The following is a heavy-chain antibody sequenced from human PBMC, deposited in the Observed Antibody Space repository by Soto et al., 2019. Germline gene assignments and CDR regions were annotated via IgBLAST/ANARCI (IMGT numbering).Heavy chain of an antibody. CDR3: ARSNGIAAAGPPFDY. D-gene: IGHD6-13*01. J-gene: IGHJ4*02. CDR2: ISTYNGDT. CDR1: GYTFTSYG. Sequence: ASVKVSCKAAGYTFTSYGCSWVRQAPGQGLEWMGWISTYNGDTHYAQNLQGRVTMTTDTSTSTAYMELRSLRSDDTAVYYCARSNGIAAAGPPFDYWGQGTLVTVSA. V-gene: IGHV1-18*01.